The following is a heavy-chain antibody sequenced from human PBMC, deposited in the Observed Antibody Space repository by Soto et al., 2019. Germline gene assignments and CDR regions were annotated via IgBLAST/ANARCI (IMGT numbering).Heavy chain of an antibody. CDR1: XXXXXXXX. CDR3: AKDYSSPDLWYYMDV. Sequence: GGSXRLSXXASXXXXXXXXXXXXXQAPXKGLEWVXAIRGSGGNTYTADSVKGRFTISRDNSKNTLYLQMNSLRAEDTAVYYCAKDYSSPDLWYYMDVWGKGTTVTVSS. D-gene: IGHD6-13*01. J-gene: IGHJ6*03. V-gene: IGHV3-23*01. CDR2: IRGSGGNT.